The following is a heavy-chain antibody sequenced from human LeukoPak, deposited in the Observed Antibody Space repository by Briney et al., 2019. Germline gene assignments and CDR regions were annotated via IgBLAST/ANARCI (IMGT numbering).Heavy chain of an antibody. D-gene: IGHD3-22*01. V-gene: IGHV3-23*01. Sequence: GGALRLSCAASGFTFSSYAMSWVRQAPGEGLEWVSAISGSGGSTYYADSVKGRFTISRDNSKNTLYLQMNSLRAEDTAVYYCAKDHPYYYDSSGYYAYYFDYWGQGTLVTVSS. CDR1: GFTFSSYA. CDR3: AKDHPYYYDSSGYYAYYFDY. CDR2: ISGSGGST. J-gene: IGHJ4*02.